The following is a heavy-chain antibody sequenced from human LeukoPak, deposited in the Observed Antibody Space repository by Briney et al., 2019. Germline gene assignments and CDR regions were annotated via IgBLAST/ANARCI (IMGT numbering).Heavy chain of an antibody. CDR1: GFTFSSYS. CDR3: ARDQGYYGMDV. J-gene: IGHJ6*02. V-gene: IGHV3-21*01. CDR2: IGSSSSYI. Sequence: SGGSLRLSCAASGFTFSSYSMNWVRQAPGKGLEWVSSIGSSSSYIYYADSVKGRFTISRDNARNSLYLQMNSLRAEDTAVYYCARDQGYYGMDVWGQGTTVTVSS.